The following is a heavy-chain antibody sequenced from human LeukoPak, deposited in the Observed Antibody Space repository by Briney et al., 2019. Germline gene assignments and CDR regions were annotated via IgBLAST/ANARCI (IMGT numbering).Heavy chain of an antibody. D-gene: IGHD4-17*01. CDR3: ARAKGEAPYGDYLGDY. Sequence: GGSLRLSCAASGFTFSSYSMNWVRQAPGKGLEWVSSISSSSSYIYYADSVKGRFTISRDNAKNSLYLQMNSLRAEDTAVYYCARAKGEAPYGDYLGDYWGQGTLVTVSS. V-gene: IGHV3-21*01. CDR1: GFTFSSYS. J-gene: IGHJ4*02. CDR2: ISSSSSYI.